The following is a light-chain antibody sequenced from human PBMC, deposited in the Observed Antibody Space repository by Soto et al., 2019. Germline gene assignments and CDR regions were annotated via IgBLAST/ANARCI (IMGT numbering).Light chain of an antibody. CDR1: QSISSN. Sequence: EIVMTQSPATLSVSPGERATLSCRARQSISSNLARYQHKPGQAPRLLIYGASTRATGIPARFSGSGSGTEFTLTISSLQSEDFAVYYCQQYNSWPPWTFGQGTKVEI. J-gene: IGKJ1*01. V-gene: IGKV3-15*01. CDR3: QQYNSWPPWT. CDR2: GAS.